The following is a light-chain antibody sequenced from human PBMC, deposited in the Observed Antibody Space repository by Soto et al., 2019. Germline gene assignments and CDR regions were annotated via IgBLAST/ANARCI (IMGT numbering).Light chain of an antibody. Sequence: QSVLTQPRSVSGSPGQSVTISCSGTSSDVGGYEYVSWYQQHPGKAPTLIIYHAAQRPSGVPDRFSASKSGTTASLTISGLQAEDEAEYFCCSYAAGQTLVFGGGTKVTVL. CDR2: HAA. V-gene: IGLV2-11*01. CDR1: SSDVGGYEY. J-gene: IGLJ2*01. CDR3: CSYAAGQTLV.